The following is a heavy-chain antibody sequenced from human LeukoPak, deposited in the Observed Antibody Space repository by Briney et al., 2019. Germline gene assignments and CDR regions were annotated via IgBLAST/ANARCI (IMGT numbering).Heavy chain of an antibody. CDR1: GFTFSTSD. J-gene: IGHJ3*01. CDR2: IQYDGSRK. CDR3: AKDLIL. V-gene: IGHV3-30*02. Sequence: PGGSLRLSCATSGFTFSTSDMHWVRQAPGKGLEWVSFIQYDGSRKNYVDSVKGRFTISRDNSKNTLYLHMFRLRPEDTAVYFCAKDLILWGQGTVVTVSS.